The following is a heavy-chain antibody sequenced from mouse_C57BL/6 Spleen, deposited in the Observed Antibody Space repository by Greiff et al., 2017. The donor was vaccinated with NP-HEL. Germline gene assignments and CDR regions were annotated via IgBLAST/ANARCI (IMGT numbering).Heavy chain of an antibody. J-gene: IGHJ3*01. D-gene: IGHD2-5*01. V-gene: IGHV3-1*01. CDR1: GYSITSGYD. CDR3: ARDYYSNYEGVWFAY. Sequence: DVQLQESGPGMVKPSQSLSLTCTVTGYSITSGYDWHWIRHFPGNKLEWMGYISYSGSTNYNPSLKSRISITHDTSKNHFFLKLNSVTTEDTATYYCARDYYSNYEGVWFAYWGQGTLVTVSA. CDR2: ISYSGST.